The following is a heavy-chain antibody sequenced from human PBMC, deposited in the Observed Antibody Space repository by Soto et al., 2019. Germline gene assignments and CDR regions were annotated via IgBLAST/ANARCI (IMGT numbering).Heavy chain of an antibody. J-gene: IGHJ4*02. V-gene: IGHV4-30-2*01. CDR1: GGSISSGGYC. Sequence: SETLSLTCAVSGGSISSGGYCWSWIRQPPGKGLEWIGYIYHSGSTYYNPSLKSRVTISVDRSKNQFSLKLSSVTAADTAVYYCARGEAAGYYFDYWGQGTLVTVSS. D-gene: IGHD2-15*01. CDR3: ARGEAAGYYFDY. CDR2: IYHSGST.